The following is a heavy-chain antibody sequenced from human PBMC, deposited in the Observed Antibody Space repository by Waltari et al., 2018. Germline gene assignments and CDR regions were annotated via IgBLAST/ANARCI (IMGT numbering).Heavy chain of an antibody. J-gene: IGHJ3*02. CDR3: ARESGRDAFDI. D-gene: IGHD2-15*01. V-gene: IGHV3-21*01. CDR2: ISSSSSYI. CDR1: GFTFSRYS. Sequence: EVQLVESGGGLVKPGGSLRLSCAASGFTFSRYSLNWVRQAPGKGLEWVSSISSSSSYIYYADSVKGRFTISRDNAKNSLYLQMNSLRAEDTAVYYCARESGRDAFDIWGQGTMVTVSS.